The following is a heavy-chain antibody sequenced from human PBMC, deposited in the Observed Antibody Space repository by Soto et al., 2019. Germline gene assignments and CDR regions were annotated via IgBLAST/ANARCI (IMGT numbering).Heavy chain of an antibody. CDR1: GFTFGDYA. CDR2: IRSKAYGGTT. Sequence: GGSLRLSCTASGFTFGDYAMSWFRQAPGKGLEWVGFIRSKAYGGTTEYAASVKGRFTISRDDSKSIAYLQMNSLKTEDTAVYYCTRDSYSSSWYHYYYYYMDVWGKGTTVTVSS. V-gene: IGHV3-49*03. CDR3: TRDSYSSSWYHYYYYYMDV. J-gene: IGHJ6*03. D-gene: IGHD6-13*01.